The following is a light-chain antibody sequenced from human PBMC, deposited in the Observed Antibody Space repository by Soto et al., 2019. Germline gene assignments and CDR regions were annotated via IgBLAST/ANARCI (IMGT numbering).Light chain of an antibody. CDR1: QSISNR. V-gene: IGKV1-5*01. J-gene: IGKJ1*01. CDR2: DAS. CDR3: QQYNSYPCT. Sequence: DIQMTQSPSTLSASVGDGVTITCRASQSISNRLAWYQQKPGEAPKYLIYDASTLDSGAPASFSGSGSGTEFTLSISSLQPDDFATYYCQQYNSYPCTCGQGTKVEI.